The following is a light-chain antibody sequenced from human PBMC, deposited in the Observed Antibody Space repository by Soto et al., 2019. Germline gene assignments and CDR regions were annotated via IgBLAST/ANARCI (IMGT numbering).Light chain of an antibody. Sequence: EVVMRLSPATLSVSLVESATLSCRASQGIGDTLAWYQHKPGQTPRLLIYDTSSRATGVPTRFSGSRSGAEFTLTINSLQSEDFAVYYCQPYNNWPLTFGGGTNVDIK. V-gene: IGKV3-15*01. J-gene: IGKJ4*01. CDR1: QGIGDT. CDR2: DTS. CDR3: QPYNNWPLT.